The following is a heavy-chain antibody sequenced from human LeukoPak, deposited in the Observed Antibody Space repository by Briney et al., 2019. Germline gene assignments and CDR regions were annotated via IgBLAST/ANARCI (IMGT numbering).Heavy chain of an antibody. J-gene: IGHJ4*02. V-gene: IGHV4-34*01. CDR2: INHNGNT. Sequence: EPSETLSLTCGVSGGSFSTFYWNWIRQHPGKGLEWIGEINHNGNTNYNPSLKGRVTLPVDKSKNQFSLKLRSVTAADTALYYCATVAIRAEFHFDHWGQGLLVTVSS. CDR1: GGSFSTFY. D-gene: IGHD3-10*01. CDR3: ATVAIRAEFHFDH.